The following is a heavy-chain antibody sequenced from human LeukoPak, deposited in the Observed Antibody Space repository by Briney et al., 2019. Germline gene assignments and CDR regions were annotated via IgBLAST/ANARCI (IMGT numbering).Heavy chain of an antibody. Sequence: GASVKLSCKASGYTCTSYYMHLVRQAPGQPLESIGIINPSGGSTSYAQKFQGRVTMTRDTSTSTVYMELSSLRSQATAVYYCARHLVWNPLFDYWGQGTLVTVSS. CDR2: INPSGGST. V-gene: IGHV1-46*01. CDR3: ARHLVWNPLFDY. D-gene: IGHD3-3*01. CDR1: GYTCTSYY. J-gene: IGHJ4*02.